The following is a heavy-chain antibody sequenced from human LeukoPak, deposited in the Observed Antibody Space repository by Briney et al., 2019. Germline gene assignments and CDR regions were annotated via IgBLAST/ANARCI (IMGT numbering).Heavy chain of an antibody. V-gene: IGHV3-43*01. J-gene: IGHJ6*02. CDR2: ITWDGGST. CDR3: AKAAYYYGMDV. CDR1: GFTFDDYT. Sequence: GGSLRLSCAASGFTFDDYTMHWVRQAPGKGLEWVPLITWDGGSTYYADPVKGRFTISRDNSKNSLYLQMNSLRTEDTALYYCAKAAYYYGMDVWGQGTTVTVSS.